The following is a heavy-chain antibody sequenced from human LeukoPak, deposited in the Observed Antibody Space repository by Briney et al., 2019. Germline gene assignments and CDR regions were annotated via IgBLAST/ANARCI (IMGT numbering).Heavy chain of an antibody. Sequence: PSETLSLTCTVSGGSISSGGYYWSWIRQPPGKGLEWIGYIYHSGSTYYNPSLKSRVTISVDRSKNQFSLKLSSVTAADTAVYYCARRTRGQAYYYDSSGYYTGDGEDYWGQGTLVTVSS. CDR2: IYHSGST. CDR1: GGSISSGGYY. CDR3: ARRTRGQAYYYDSSGYYTGDGEDY. V-gene: IGHV4-30-2*01. J-gene: IGHJ4*02. D-gene: IGHD3-22*01.